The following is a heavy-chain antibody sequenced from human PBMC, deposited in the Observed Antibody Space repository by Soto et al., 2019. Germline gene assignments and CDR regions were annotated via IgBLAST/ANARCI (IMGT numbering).Heavy chain of an antibody. CDR2: IWYDGSNK. V-gene: IGHV3-33*01. CDR3: ARDNEAAWFDP. CDR1: GFTFSSYG. Sequence: GGSLRLSCAASGFTFSSYGMHWVRQAPGKGLEWVAVIWYDGSNKYYADSVKGRFTISRDNSKNTLYLQMNSLRAEDTAVYYCARDNEAAWFDPWGQGTLVTVS. J-gene: IGHJ5*02. D-gene: IGHD1-1*01.